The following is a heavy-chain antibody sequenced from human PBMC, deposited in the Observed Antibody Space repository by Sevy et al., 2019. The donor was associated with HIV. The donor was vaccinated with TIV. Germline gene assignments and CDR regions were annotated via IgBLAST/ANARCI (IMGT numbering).Heavy chain of an antibody. CDR1: GFTFSTYP. CDR2: IKADGSDK. Sequence: GGSLRLSCAASGFTFSTYPMHWVRQAPGRGLEWVANIKADGSDKHYVDSVEGRFTISRDNAKNLLFLQMNSLRVEDTAVYYCAHETFGRFESWGQGTLVTVSS. CDR3: AHETFGRFES. V-gene: IGHV3-7*01. D-gene: IGHD3-16*01. J-gene: IGHJ4*02.